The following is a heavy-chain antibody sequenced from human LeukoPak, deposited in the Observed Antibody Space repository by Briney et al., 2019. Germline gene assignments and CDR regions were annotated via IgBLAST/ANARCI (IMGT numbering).Heavy chain of an antibody. V-gene: IGHV3-48*01. CDR3: ARFNLGWLDP. CDR2: ISSGVTTE. J-gene: IGHJ5*02. CDR1: GFPFKSYA. D-gene: IGHD1-20*01. Sequence: GVSLRLSCAASGFPFKSYAMSWVRQAPGKGLEWISYISSGVTTEYYADSVKGRFTISRDDAKNSLYLQMDSLRAEDTAVYYCARFNLGWLDPWGQGALDTVSS.